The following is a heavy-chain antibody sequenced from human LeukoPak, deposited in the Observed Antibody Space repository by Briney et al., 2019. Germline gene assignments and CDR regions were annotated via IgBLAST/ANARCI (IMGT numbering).Heavy chain of an antibody. CDR1: GGSISGYH. V-gene: IGHV4-59*01. CDR2: IYYSGST. J-gene: IGHJ4*02. CDR3: ARDAGYSGYDAGIDY. Sequence: PSETLSLTCTVSGGSISGYHWSWIRQPPGKGLEWIGYIYYSGSTNYNPSLKSRVTISVDTSKNQFSLKLSSVTAADTAVYYCARDAGYSGYDAGIDYWGQGTLVTVSS. D-gene: IGHD5-12*01.